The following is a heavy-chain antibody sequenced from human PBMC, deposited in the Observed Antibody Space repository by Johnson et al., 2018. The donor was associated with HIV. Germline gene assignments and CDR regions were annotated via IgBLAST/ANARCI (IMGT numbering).Heavy chain of an antibody. CDR1: GFTFSSYA. D-gene: IGHD3-22*01. Sequence: QVQLVESGGGLVQPGGSLRLSCAASGFTFSSYAMSWVRQAPGKGLEWVAVISYDGSNKYYADSVEGRFTVSRDNTKNTLYLQMNSLRAEDTALYYCARLQSSGYWSFDAFDIWGEGTMVIVSS. V-gene: IGHV3-30*14. CDR2: ISYDGSNK. CDR3: ARLQSSGYWSFDAFDI. J-gene: IGHJ3*02.